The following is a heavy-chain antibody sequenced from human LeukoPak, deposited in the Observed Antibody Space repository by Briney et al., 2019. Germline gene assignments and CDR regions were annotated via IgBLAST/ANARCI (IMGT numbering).Heavy chain of an antibody. CDR3: AKAGLVRGGALDS. CDR2: ITGTGDGT. V-gene: IGHV3-23*01. CDR1: GFTFSTYA. J-gene: IGHJ4*02. Sequence: GSLRLSCAASGFTFSTYAMTWVRPAPGKGLEWVSSITGTGDGTSAAASVKGRFTISRDSSEHTLYLQMNSLRVEDTAVYYCAKAGLVRGGALDSWGQGTLVTVSS. D-gene: IGHD4/OR15-4a*01.